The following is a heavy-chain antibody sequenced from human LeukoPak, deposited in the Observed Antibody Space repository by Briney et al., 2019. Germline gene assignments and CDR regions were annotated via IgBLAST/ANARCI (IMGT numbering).Heavy chain of an antibody. Sequence: SVTVSCKASGGTFSSYAISWVRQAPGQGLEWMGGIIPIFGTANYAQKFQGRVTITADESTSTAYMELSSLRSEATAVYYCARDVRITMVRGVIIHYYYYMDVWGKGTTVTISS. CDR2: IIPIFGTA. CDR1: GGTFSSYA. V-gene: IGHV1-69*13. CDR3: ARDVRITMVRGVIIHYYYYMDV. D-gene: IGHD3-10*01. J-gene: IGHJ6*03.